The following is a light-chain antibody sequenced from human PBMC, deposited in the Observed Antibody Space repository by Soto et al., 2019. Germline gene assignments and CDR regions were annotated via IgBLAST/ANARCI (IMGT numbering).Light chain of an antibody. Sequence: QSVLTQPASVSGSPGQSITISCTGTSSDVGSYNLVSWYQQHPGKAPKLMIYEDIERPSGVSNRFSGSKSCNTASLTISGLQTEDEADYYCCSYAGGTSVVFGGWTKLTVL. CDR2: EDI. CDR1: SSDVGSYNL. CDR3: CSYAGGTSVV. J-gene: IGLJ2*01. V-gene: IGLV2-23*01.